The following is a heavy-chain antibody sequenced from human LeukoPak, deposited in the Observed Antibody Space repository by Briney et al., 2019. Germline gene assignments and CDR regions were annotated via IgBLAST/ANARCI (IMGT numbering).Heavy chain of an antibody. Sequence: GGSLRLSCAASGFTFSSYWMSWVRQAPGKGLEWVANIKQDGSEKYYVDSVKGRFTISRDNAKNSLYLQMNSLRAEDTAVYYCAREVVPHYYYYMDVWGKGTTVTVSS. CDR2: IKQDGSEK. D-gene: IGHD2-2*01. CDR3: AREVVPHYYYYMDV. CDR1: GFTFSSYW. J-gene: IGHJ6*03. V-gene: IGHV3-7*01.